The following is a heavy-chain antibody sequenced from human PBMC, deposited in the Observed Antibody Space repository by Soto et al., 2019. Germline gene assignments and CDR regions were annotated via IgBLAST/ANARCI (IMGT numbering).Heavy chain of an antibody. V-gene: IGHV3-21*01. CDR2: ISSSSSYI. J-gene: IGHJ6*03. D-gene: IGHD2-2*01. Sequence: GGSLRLSCAASGFTFSSYSMNWVRQAPGKGLEWVSSISSSSSYIYYADSVKGRFTISRDNAKNSLYLQMNSLRAEDTAVYYCARDPRIVVVPADYYYYMDIWRKGTTVSASS. CDR3: ARDPRIVVVPADYYYYMDI. CDR1: GFTFSSYS.